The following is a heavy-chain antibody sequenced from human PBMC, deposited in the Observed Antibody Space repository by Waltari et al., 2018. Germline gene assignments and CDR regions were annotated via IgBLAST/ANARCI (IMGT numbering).Heavy chain of an antibody. CDR1: GFTFSSYA. Sequence: EVQLLESGGGLVQPGGSLRLSCAASGFTFSSYAMSWVRPAPGKGLEWVSAISGSGGSTYYADSVKGRFTISRDNSKNTLYLQMNSLRAEDTAVYYCAKDPQGVVIAYIDYWGQGTLVTVSS. CDR3: AKDPQGVVIAYIDY. CDR2: ISGSGGST. V-gene: IGHV3-23*01. J-gene: IGHJ4*02. D-gene: IGHD2-21*01.